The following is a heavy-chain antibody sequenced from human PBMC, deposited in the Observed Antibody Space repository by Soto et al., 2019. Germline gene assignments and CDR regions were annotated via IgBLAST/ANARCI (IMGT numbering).Heavy chain of an antibody. CDR3: ARGSGYYYWDDY. D-gene: IGHD3-22*01. Sequence: ASVKVSCKAIGYSFTSHYMHWVRQAPGQGLEWMGTIYPGGFNIGYAQKFKGRVTMTKDTSTSTVYMELNSLTSEDTAVYYCARGSGYYYWDDYWGQGTLVTVSS. V-gene: IGHV1-46*01. CDR1: GYSFTSHY. CDR2: IYPGGFNI. J-gene: IGHJ4*02.